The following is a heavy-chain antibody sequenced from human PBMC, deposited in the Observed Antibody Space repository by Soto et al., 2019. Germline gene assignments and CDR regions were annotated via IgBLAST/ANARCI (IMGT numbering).Heavy chain of an antibody. D-gene: IGHD6-13*01. CDR3: GRDAGRRFDY. V-gene: IGHV3-7*01. CDR2: MNRDGSEK. CDR1: GFTFSSYW. Sequence: EVQLVESGGGLVQPGGSLRLSCAASGFTFSSYWMTWARQAPGKGLEWVASMNRDGSEKRYVDSVEGRFTISRDNAKNSLFLQMNSLSPDDTAVYYCGRDAGRRFDYWGQGSLVTVS. J-gene: IGHJ4*02.